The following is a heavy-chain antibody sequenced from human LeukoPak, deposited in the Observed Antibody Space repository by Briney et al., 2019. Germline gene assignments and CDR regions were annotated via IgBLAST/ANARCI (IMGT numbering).Heavy chain of an antibody. V-gene: IGHV3-33*01. J-gene: IGHJ4*02. CDR2: IWYDGSNK. D-gene: IGHD3-3*01. CDR1: GFTFSSYG. Sequence: GGSLRLSCAASGFTFSSYGMHWARQAPGKGQEWVAVIWYDGSNKYYADSVKGRFTISRDNSKNTLYLQMNSLRAEDTAVYYCARAYYYYDFWSGFDYWGQGTLVTVSS. CDR3: ARAYYYYDFWSGFDY.